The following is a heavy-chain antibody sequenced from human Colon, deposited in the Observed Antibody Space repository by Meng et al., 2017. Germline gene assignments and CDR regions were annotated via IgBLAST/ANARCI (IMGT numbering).Heavy chain of an antibody. CDR3: ARGPLDY. Sequence: VKLQEPGPGLVRPSETLSLTCTVSGGSVSSGSYYWSWIRQPPGKGLEWIGYIYYTGSTNYNPSLKSRVTISVDTSKNQFSLKLSSVTAADTAVYYCARGPLDYWGQGTLVTVSS. CDR2: IYYTGST. CDR1: GGSVSSGSYY. V-gene: IGHV4-61*01. J-gene: IGHJ4*02.